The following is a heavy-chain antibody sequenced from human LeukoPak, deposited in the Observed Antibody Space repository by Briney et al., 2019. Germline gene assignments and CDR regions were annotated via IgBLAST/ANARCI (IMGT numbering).Heavy chain of an antibody. Sequence: PGGSLRLSCAASGFTFSSYAMSWVRQAPGKGLEWVSAMSGSGGSTYYADSVKGRFTISRDNSKNTLYLQMNSLRAEDTAVYYCAKSGRYSSSWHDAFDIWGQGTMVTVSS. J-gene: IGHJ3*02. V-gene: IGHV3-23*01. CDR1: GFTFSSYA. CDR3: AKSGRYSSSWHDAFDI. CDR2: MSGSGGST. D-gene: IGHD6-13*01.